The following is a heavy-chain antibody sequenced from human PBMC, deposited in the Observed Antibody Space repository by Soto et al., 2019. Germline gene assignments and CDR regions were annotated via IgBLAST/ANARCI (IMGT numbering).Heavy chain of an antibody. CDR1: GYTFTGYG. CDR2: ISAYNGNT. Sequence: AASVKVSCKASGYTFTGYGISWVRQAPGQGLEWMGWISAYNGNTNYAQKLQGRVTMTTDTSTSTAYMELRSLRSDDTAVYYCARSTIVVVPAANWFDPWGQGTLVTVSS. V-gene: IGHV1-18*01. CDR3: ARSTIVVVPAANWFDP. J-gene: IGHJ5*02. D-gene: IGHD2-2*01.